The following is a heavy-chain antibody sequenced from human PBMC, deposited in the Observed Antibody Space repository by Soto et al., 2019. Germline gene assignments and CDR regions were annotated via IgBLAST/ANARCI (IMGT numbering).Heavy chain of an antibody. J-gene: IGHJ5*02. Sequence: TLSLTGTVSGGSIISYYWRGVRQPPGKGREWIGKRYISASTNYTPSLKSRVTISVDTSKNQFSLKLSSVTAADTAVYYCARDAGYCSGGSCSPWGNWFDPWGQGTLVTVSS. D-gene: IGHD2-15*01. CDR1: GGSIISYY. CDR2: RYISAST. CDR3: ARDAGYCSGGSCSPWGNWFDP. V-gene: IGHV4-59*01.